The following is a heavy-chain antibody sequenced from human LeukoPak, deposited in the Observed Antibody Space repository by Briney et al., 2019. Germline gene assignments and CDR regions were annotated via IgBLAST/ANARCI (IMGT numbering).Heavy chain of an antibody. J-gene: IGHJ6*02. V-gene: IGHV4-59*01. CDR1: GGSISGYY. D-gene: IGHD3-16*01. CDR2: IHYSGRA. CDR3: VRFGVNYDMDV. Sequence: SETLSLTCSVSGGSISGYYWTWVRQPPGKGLEWIGQIHYSGRADYNPSLKSRITMSVDTSRNQISLKLSSVTAADTTIYYCVRFGVNYDMDVWGQGTTVTVFS.